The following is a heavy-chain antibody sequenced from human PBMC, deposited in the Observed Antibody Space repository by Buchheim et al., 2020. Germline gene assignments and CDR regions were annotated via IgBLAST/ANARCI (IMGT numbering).Heavy chain of an antibody. CDR3: AREYYYDSSGYYFDY. Sequence: EVQLVESGGGLVQPGGSLRLSCAASGFTFSSYEMNWVRQAPGKGLEWVSYISSSGSTIYYADSVKGRFTISRDNAKNSLYLPMNSLRAEDTAVYYCAREYYYDSSGYYFDYWGQGTL. CDR1: GFTFSSYE. CDR2: ISSSGSTI. V-gene: IGHV3-48*03. D-gene: IGHD3-22*01. J-gene: IGHJ4*02.